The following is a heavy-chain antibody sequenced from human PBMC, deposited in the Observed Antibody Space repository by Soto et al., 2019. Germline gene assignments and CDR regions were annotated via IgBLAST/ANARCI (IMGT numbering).Heavy chain of an antibody. V-gene: IGHV4-38-2*01. CDR1: GYSISSGYY. D-gene: IGHD3-10*01. Sequence: SETLSLTCAVSGYSISSGYYWGWIRQPPGKGLEWIGSIYHSGSTYYNPSLKSRVTISVDTSKNQFSLKLSSVTAADTAVYYCARARGGRRPQSGLGPHVDYWGQGTLVTVSS. CDR3: ARARGGRRPQSGLGPHVDY. CDR2: IYHSGST. J-gene: IGHJ4*02.